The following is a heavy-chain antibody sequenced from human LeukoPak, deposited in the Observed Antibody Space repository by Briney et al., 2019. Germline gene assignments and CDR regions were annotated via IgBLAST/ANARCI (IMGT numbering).Heavy chain of an antibody. CDR2: INHSGST. D-gene: IGHD2-2*02. CDR3: ARGGGYCSSTSCYRPSYYMDV. V-gene: IGHV4-34*01. Sequence: SETLSLTCAVYGGSFSGYYWSWIRQPPGKGLEWIGAINHSGSTNYNPSLKSRVTISVDTSKNQFSLKLSSVTAADTAVYYCARGGGYCSSTSCYRPSYYMDVWGKGTTATVSS. CDR1: GGSFSGYY. J-gene: IGHJ6*03.